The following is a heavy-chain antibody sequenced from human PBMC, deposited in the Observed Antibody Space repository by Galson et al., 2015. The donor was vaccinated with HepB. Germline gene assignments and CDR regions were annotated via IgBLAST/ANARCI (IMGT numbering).Heavy chain of an antibody. D-gene: IGHD6-13*01. CDR1: GYTFTSCG. CDR3: ARDTYSSSWYNAFDT. V-gene: IGHV1-18*04. CDR2: ISAYNGNT. Sequence: SVKVSCKASGYTFTSCGISWVRQAPGQGLEWMGWISAYNGNTNYAQKLQGRVTMTTDTSTSTAYMELRSLRSDDTAVYYCARDTYSSSWYNAFDTWGQGTMVTVSS. J-gene: IGHJ3*02.